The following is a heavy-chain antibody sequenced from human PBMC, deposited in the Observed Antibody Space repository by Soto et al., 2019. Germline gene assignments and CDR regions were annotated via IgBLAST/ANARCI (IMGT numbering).Heavy chain of an antibody. CDR1: GYTFTSYG. CDR3: ARDGGMGWLSFDY. Sequence: QVQLVQSGAEVKKPGASVKVSCKASGYTFTSYGISWVRQAPGQGLEWMGGISAYNGNKNYAQKLKRRGTMTPATSTSPAYLQLRSLTSNDTAVYYCARDGGMGWLSFDYWGQGTLVTVSS. V-gene: IGHV1-18*01. D-gene: IGHD3-3*01. J-gene: IGHJ4*02. CDR2: ISAYNGNK.